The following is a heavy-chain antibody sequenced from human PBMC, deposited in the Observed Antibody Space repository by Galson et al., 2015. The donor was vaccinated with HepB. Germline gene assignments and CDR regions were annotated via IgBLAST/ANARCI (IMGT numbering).Heavy chain of an antibody. D-gene: IGHD3-22*01. Sequence: PALVKPTQTLTLTCTFSGFSLSTSGVGVGWIRQPPGKALEWLALIYWDDDKRYSPSLKSRLTITKDTSKNQVVLTMTNMDPVDTATYYCAHRRSYYDSSGYFDYWGQGTLVTVSS. CDR2: IYWDDDK. CDR3: AHRRSYYDSSGYFDY. V-gene: IGHV2-5*02. CDR1: GFSLSTSGVG. J-gene: IGHJ4*02.